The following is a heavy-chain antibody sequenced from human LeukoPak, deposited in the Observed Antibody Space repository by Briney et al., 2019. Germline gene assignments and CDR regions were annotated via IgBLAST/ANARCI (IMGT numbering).Heavy chain of an antibody. CDR2: IKQDGSEK. CDR3: AKDGDCSGGSCYSGWFDP. D-gene: IGHD2-15*01. Sequence: GGSLRLSCAASGFTFSSYWMSWVRQAPGKGLEWVANIKQDGSEKYYVDSVKGRFTISRDNSKNSLYLQMNSLRTEDTALYYCAKDGDCSGGSCYSGWFDPWGQGTLVTVSS. V-gene: IGHV3-7*03. CDR1: GFTFSSYW. J-gene: IGHJ5*02.